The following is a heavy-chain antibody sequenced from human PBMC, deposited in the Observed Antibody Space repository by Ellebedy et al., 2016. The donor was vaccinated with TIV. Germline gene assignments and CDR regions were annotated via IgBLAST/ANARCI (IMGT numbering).Heavy chain of an antibody. Sequence: GESLKISCAASGFTFSSHAMNWARQAPGKGLEWVSGISGSGGSTYYADSVKGRFTISRDNSKNTLYLLMNSLRAEDTAVYYCALGGTMVRHWGQGTLVTVSS. V-gene: IGHV3-23*01. CDR2: ISGSGGST. CDR1: GFTFSSHA. D-gene: IGHD3-10*01. J-gene: IGHJ1*01. CDR3: ALGGTMVRH.